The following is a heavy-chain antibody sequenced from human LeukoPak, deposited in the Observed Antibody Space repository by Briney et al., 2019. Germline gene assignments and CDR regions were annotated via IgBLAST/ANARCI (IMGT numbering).Heavy chain of an antibody. J-gene: IGHJ4*02. D-gene: IGHD4-23*01. Sequence: GGSLRLSCAASGFTFSSYTMSWVRQAPGKGLDWVSAISGSGGNTYYADSVKGRFTISRDNSKNTLYLQMNSLRAEDTAVYYCAKDQYGGNPQYYFDYWGQGTLVTVSS. CDR1: GFTFSSYT. CDR2: ISGSGGNT. V-gene: IGHV3-23*01. CDR3: AKDQYGGNPQYYFDY.